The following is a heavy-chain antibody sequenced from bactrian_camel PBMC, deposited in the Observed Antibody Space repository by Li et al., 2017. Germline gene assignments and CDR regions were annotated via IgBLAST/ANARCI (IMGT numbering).Heavy chain of an antibody. CDR1: GFTFSTTS. Sequence: QLVESGGGSALAGGSVRLSCAASGFTFSTTSMFWVRQAPGKGLEYVTAIDSGGGSYYPDSVKGRFSISRDNAKNSVYLQMNSLKPEDTAVYYCVKNDWGWSFGSWGQGTQVTVS. J-gene: IGHJ6*01. CDR3: VKNDWGWSFGS. D-gene: IGHD5*01. CDR2: IDSGGGS. V-gene: IGHV3S25*01.